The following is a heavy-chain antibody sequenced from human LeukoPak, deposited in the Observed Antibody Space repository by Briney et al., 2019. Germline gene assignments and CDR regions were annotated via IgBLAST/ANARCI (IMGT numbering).Heavy chain of an antibody. CDR2: ISAYNGNT. CDR3: ASESYDYVWGSYPIDY. Sequence: WASVKVSCKASGYTFTSYGISWVRQAPGQGLEWMGWISAYNGNTNYAQKLQGRVTMATDTSTSTAYMELRSLRSEDTAVYYCASESYDYVWGSYPIDYWGQGTLVTVSS. D-gene: IGHD3-16*02. J-gene: IGHJ4*02. V-gene: IGHV1-18*01. CDR1: GYTFTSYG.